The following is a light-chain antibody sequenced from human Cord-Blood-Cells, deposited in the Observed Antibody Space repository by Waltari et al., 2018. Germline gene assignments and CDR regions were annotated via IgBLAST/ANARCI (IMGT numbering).Light chain of an antibody. Sequence: QSALTQPASVSGSPGQPITISCTRTSSHVGSSNLVSWYQQPPGKAPKLMIYEGSKRPSGVSNRFSGSKSGNTASLTISGLQAEDEADYYCCSYAGSSTYVFGTGTKVTVL. J-gene: IGLJ1*01. V-gene: IGLV2-23*01. CDR3: CSYAGSSTYV. CDR2: EGS. CDR1: SSHVGSSNL.